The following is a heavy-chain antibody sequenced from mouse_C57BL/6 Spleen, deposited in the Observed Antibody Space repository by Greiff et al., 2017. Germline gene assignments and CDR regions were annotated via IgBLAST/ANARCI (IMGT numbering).Heavy chain of an antibody. CDR1: GFTFSDYY. CDR2: ISNGGGST. Sequence: EVKLVESGGGLVQPGGSLKLSCAASGFTFSDYYMYWVRQTPEKRLEWVAYISNGGGSTYYPDTVKGRFTISRDNAKNTLYLQMSRLKSEDTAMYYCAGFYDYDAAWFAYWGQGTLVTVSA. J-gene: IGHJ3*01. D-gene: IGHD2-4*01. V-gene: IGHV5-12*01. CDR3: AGFYDYDAAWFAY.